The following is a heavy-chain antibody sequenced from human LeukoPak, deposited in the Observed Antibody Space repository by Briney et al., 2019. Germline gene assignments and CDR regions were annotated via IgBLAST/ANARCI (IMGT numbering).Heavy chain of an antibody. CDR1: GGSISSYY. D-gene: IGHD3-16*01. Sequence: PSETLSLTCTVSGGSISSYYWSWIRQPPGKGLEWIGNIYYSGSTNYNPSLKSRVTISVDTSKNQFSLKLSSVTAADTAVYYCARRPLGWGNAFDIWGQGTMVTVSS. V-gene: IGHV4-59*08. J-gene: IGHJ3*02. CDR3: ARRPLGWGNAFDI. CDR2: IYYSGST.